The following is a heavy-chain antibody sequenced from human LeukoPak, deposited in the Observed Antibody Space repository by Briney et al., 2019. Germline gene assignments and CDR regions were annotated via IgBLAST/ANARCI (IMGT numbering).Heavy chain of an antibody. Sequence: GGSLRLSCAASGFTVGSYDMSWVRQAPGKGLECVSSITSDSSYIYYADSVKGRFTISRDNAKNSLYLQMNSLRAEDTAMYYCARDCSSTSCYLPFYWGQGTLVTVS. CDR2: ITSDSSYI. CDR1: GFTVGSYD. D-gene: IGHD2-2*01. J-gene: IGHJ4*02. CDR3: ARDCSSTSCYLPFY. V-gene: IGHV3-21*01.